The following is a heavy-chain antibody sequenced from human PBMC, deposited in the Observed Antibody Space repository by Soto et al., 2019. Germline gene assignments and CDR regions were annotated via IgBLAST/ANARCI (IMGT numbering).Heavy chain of an antibody. J-gene: IGHJ4*02. CDR2: INHSGST. CDR1: GGSFSGYY. V-gene: IGHV4-34*02. Sequence: QVQLQQWGAGLLKPSETLSLTCAVYGGSFSGYYWNWIRQPPGKGLEWNWEINHSGSTNSNPSLKSRVSISVDRSKNQFYLRLNSVTAADTAVYYCARGISMIVAVQRDAPDKFYFDSWGRGTLVTVSS. D-gene: IGHD3-22*01. CDR3: ARGISMIVAVQRDAPDKFYFDS.